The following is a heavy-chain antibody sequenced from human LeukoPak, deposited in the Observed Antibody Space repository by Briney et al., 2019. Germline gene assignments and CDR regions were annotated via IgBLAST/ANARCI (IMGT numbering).Heavy chain of an antibody. Sequence: GGSLRLSCAASGFTFTTYCMNWVRQAPGKGLEWVANTKHDGSETNYVDSVKGRFTISRDNAANTLFLQMNSLRADDTAVYYCARDSGPGSALHLWFGNVPYYFDYWGQGSLVTVSS. J-gene: IGHJ4*02. V-gene: IGHV3-7*01. CDR3: ARDSGPGSALHLWFGNVPYYFDY. CDR1: GFTFTTYC. D-gene: IGHD3-10*01. CDR2: TKHDGSET.